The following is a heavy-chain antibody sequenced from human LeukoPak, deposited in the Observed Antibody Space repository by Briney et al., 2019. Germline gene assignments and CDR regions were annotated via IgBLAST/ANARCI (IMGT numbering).Heavy chain of an antibody. CDR2: IYSGGST. CDR3: ARGRFAVAGTFDY. J-gene: IGHJ4*01. Sequence: GGSLRLSCAASGFTVSSNYMSWVRQAPGKGLEWVSVIYSGGSTYYADSVKGRFTISRDNSKNTLYLQMNSLRAEDTAVYYCARGRFAVAGTFDYWGQGTLVTVSS. D-gene: IGHD6-19*01. V-gene: IGHV3-66*02. CDR1: GFTVSSNY.